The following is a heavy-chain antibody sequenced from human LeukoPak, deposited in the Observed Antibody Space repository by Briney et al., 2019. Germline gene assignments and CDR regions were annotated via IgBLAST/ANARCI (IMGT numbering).Heavy chain of an antibody. Sequence: GGSLRLSCVASRFTFSNYWMSWVRQAPGKGLEWVAVIWYDGSNKYYADSVKGRFTISRDNSKNTLYLQMNSLRAEDTAVYYCARYSSSSWYYFGYWGQGTLVTVSS. D-gene: IGHD6-6*01. CDR3: ARYSSSSWYYFGY. CDR1: RFTFSNYW. V-gene: IGHV3-33*08. CDR2: IWYDGSNK. J-gene: IGHJ4*02.